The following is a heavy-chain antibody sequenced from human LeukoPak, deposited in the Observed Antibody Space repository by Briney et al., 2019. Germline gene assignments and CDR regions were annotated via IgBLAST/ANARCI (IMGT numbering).Heavy chain of an antibody. CDR2: IIPIFGTA. Sequence: SVKVSCTASGGTFSSYAISWVRQAPGQGLEWMGGIIPIFGTANYAQKFQGRVTITADESTSTAYMELSSLRSEDTAVYYCARGGIVATIEEYYFDYWGQGTLVTVSS. J-gene: IGHJ4*02. CDR3: ARGGIVATIEEYYFDY. V-gene: IGHV1-69*13. D-gene: IGHD5-12*01. CDR1: GGTFSSYA.